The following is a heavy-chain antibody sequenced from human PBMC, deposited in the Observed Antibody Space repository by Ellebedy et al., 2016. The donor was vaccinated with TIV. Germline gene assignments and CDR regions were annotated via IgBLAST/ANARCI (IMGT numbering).Heavy chain of an antibody. CDR2: INHSGST. CDR3: ASGLGITMVRGVIYYYYGMDV. V-gene: IGHV4-34*01. Sequence: MPSETLSLTCAVYGGSFSAYYWSWIRQPPGKGLEWIGEINHSGSTNYNPSLKSRVTISVDTSKNQFSLKLSSVTAADTAVYYCASGLGITMVRGVIYYYYGMDVWGQGTTVTVSS. J-gene: IGHJ6*02. CDR1: GGSFSAYY. D-gene: IGHD3-10*01.